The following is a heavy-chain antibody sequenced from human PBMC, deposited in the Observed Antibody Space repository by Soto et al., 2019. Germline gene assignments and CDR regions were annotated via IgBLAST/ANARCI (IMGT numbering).Heavy chain of an antibody. V-gene: IGHV4-59*01. CDR2: IYYTGST. CDR3: ARAPVSGSYGYHYYSMDV. Sequence: SETLSLTCSVSGDSITSNYWSWIRQPPGKGLEWIGYIYYTGSTSYNPSLKNRVTMSVDMSKSQFSLKLSSLTAADTAMYYCARAPVSGSYGYHYYSMDVWGQGTPVTV. J-gene: IGHJ6*02. D-gene: IGHD1-26*01. CDR1: GDSITSNY.